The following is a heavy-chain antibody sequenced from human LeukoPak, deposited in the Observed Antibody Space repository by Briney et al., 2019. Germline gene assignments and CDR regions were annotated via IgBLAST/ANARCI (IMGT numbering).Heavy chain of an antibody. D-gene: IGHD2-15*01. J-gene: IGHJ4*02. V-gene: IGHV3-20*04. CDR3: TRKGVSGSSLRQFFDY. Sequence: GGSPRLSCAASGFSFDDYGMSWVRQVPGKGLEWVTGINWNGDRTSYVDSVKGRFTISRDNAKNSLHLQMNSLRVEDTAFYYCTRKGVSGSSLRQFFDYWGQGTLVAVTS. CDR1: GFSFDDYG. CDR2: INWNGDRT.